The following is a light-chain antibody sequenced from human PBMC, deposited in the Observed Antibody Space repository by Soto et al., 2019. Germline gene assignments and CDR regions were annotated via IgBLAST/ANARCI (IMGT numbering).Light chain of an antibody. CDR1: QDISTL. Sequence: DIQMTQSPSSVSASIGDTVTITCRASQDISTLLAWYQQKPGKAPKLLIYGASTLESGVPSRFSGRGSGTDFTLTISSLQPEDFATYFCQQANSFTFGGGTKVDIK. CDR3: QQANSFT. V-gene: IGKV1D-12*01. J-gene: IGKJ4*01. CDR2: GAS.